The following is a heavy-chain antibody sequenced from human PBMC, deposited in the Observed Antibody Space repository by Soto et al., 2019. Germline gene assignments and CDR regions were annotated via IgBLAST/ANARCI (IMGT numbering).Heavy chain of an antibody. CDR2: MYHGGRT. Sequence: PSETLSLTCTVSGDSVTNYFWSWMRQPPGKGLEWIGHMYHGGRTNYSPSLKSRVTISVDTSKNQFSLKLSSVTAADTAVYYCANPDISGTNGMDVWGQGTTVTVSS. D-gene: IGHD6-19*01. CDR3: ANPDISGTNGMDV. CDR1: GDSVTNYF. V-gene: IGHV4-59*02. J-gene: IGHJ6*02.